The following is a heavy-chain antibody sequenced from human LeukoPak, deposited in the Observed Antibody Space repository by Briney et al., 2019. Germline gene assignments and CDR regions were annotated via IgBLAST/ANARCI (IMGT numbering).Heavy chain of an antibody. Sequence: SVKDSCQASGYTFTGYHMHLVRQAPGQGLAWMGWINPNSGGTNYAQKFQGRVTMTRDTSISTAYMEQSRLRSDDTAVYYCARDPNLRYDWFDPWGQGTLVTVSS. CDR2: INPNSGGT. CDR1: GYTFTGYH. J-gene: IGHJ5*02. CDR3: ARDPNLRYDWFDP. V-gene: IGHV1-2*02. D-gene: IGHD4-17*01.